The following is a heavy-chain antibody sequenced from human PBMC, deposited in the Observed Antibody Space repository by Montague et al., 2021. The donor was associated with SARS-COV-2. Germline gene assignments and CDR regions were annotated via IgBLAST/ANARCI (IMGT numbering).Heavy chain of an antibody. Sequence: SETLSLTCSISGVSITSYYWSWVRQPAGKGLEWIGHIYASGSTNYSPSLKSRVRLSIDNPKNQFSLKLESLTAADTAVYYCVRDGGNWYYFDYWGQGALVTDSS. CDR3: VRDGGNWYYFDY. CDR2: IYASGST. D-gene: IGHD3-16*01. J-gene: IGHJ4*02. CDR1: GVSITSYY. V-gene: IGHV4-4*07.